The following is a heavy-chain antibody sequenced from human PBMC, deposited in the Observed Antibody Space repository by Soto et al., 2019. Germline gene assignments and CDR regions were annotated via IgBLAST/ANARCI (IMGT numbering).Heavy chain of an antibody. CDR3: AKDYCYGYPLLDY. D-gene: IGHD5-18*01. CDR1: GFTFSSYG. Sequence: GGSLRLSFADSGFTFSSYGMHWVGQAQGKGLEWVAVISYDGSNKYYADSVKGRFTISRDNSKNTLYVQMNSLRAENTAVYYCAKDYCYGYPLLDYWGQGKLVTVSS. CDR2: ISYDGSNK. J-gene: IGHJ4*02. V-gene: IGHV3-30*18.